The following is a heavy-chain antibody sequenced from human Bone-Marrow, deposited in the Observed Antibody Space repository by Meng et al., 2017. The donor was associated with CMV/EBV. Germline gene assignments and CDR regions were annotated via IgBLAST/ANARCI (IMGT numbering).Heavy chain of an antibody. CDR3: ARGFTTDY. CDR1: GFTFSSYA. Sequence: GESLKISCAASGFTFSSYAMSWVRQAPGKGLEWISYISSSGDRTLNAESVRGRFRTSRDNAKSSIYLEMESLRVEDTAIYYCARGFTTDYWGQGTLVTVSS. V-gene: IGHV3-48*03. J-gene: IGHJ4*02. D-gene: IGHD3-3*01. CDR2: ISSSGDRT.